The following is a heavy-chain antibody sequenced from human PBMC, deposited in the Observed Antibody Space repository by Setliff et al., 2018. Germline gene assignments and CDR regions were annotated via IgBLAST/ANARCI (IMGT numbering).Heavy chain of an antibody. CDR1: GYTFRQSI. V-gene: IGHV1-18*01. CDR2: IGVYSGNT. CDR3: MRLVRFCSRTVCQRTSGDEA. J-gene: IGHJ5*02. D-gene: IGHD3-3*01. Sequence: GASVKVSCKASGYTFRQSIVSWVRQAPGQGLEWLGWIGVYSGNTYSAQRFQGRVSLTTDESTNTAYLELWGLRSDDTAVYYCMRLVRFCSRTVCQRTSGDEAWGQGTLVTVSS.